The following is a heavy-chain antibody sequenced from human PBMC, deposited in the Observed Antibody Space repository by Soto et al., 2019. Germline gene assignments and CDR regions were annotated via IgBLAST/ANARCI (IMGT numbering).Heavy chain of an antibody. CDR1: GGSFSGYY. V-gene: IGHV4-34*01. D-gene: IGHD3-10*01. Sequence: QVQLQQWGAGLLKPSETLSLTCAVYGGSFSGYYWSWIRQPPGKGLEWIGEINHSGSTNYNPSLKSRVPISVDTSKNQFSLKLSSVTAADTAVYYCAREGGHGSGSHPYGMDVWGQGTTVTVSS. J-gene: IGHJ6*02. CDR3: AREGGHGSGSHPYGMDV. CDR2: INHSGST.